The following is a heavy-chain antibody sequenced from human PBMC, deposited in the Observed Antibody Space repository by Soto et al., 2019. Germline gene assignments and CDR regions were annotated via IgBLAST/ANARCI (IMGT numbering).Heavy chain of an antibody. CDR2: ISYDGSNK. J-gene: IGHJ6*02. CDR1: GFTFSSYA. Sequence: QVQLVESGGGVVQPGRSLRLSCAASGFTFSSYAMHWVRQAPGKGLEWVAVISYDGSNKYYADSVKGRFTISRDNSKNTLYLQMNSLRAEDTAVYYCARDPYLPTYYDFWSGYYGEGNYYYGMDVWGQGTTVTVSS. V-gene: IGHV3-30-3*01. D-gene: IGHD3-3*01. CDR3: ARDPYLPTYYDFWSGYYGEGNYYYGMDV.